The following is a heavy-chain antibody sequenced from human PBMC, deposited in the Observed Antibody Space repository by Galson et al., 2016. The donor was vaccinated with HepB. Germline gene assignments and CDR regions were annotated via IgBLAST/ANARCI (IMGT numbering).Heavy chain of an antibody. D-gene: IGHD3-22*01. J-gene: IGHJ3*02. CDR2: INHGGST. CDR3: ARAFITMGVVVPYGAFDI. V-gene: IGHV4-34*01. Sequence: SETLSLTCAVYGGSFSGYYWSWIRQPPGKGLEWIGKINHGGSTNYNPSLKSRVTMSVDTSKNQSSLRLTSVTAADTAVYYCARAFITMGVVVPYGAFDIWGQGTMVTVSS. CDR1: GGSFSGYY.